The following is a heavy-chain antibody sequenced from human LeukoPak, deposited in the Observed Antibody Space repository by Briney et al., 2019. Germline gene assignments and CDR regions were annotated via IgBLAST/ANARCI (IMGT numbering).Heavy chain of an antibody. D-gene: IGHD3-10*01. CDR1: GYSFSIYW. J-gene: IGHJ4*02. CDR2: IYPGDSDT. Sequence: GESLKISCKGSGYSFSIYWIAWVRQMPGKGLEWMGIIYPGDSDTRYNPSFQGQVTISADKSLSTAYLQWSSLKASDAAMYYCARQDPAGEYYFDHWGQGTLVIVST. V-gene: IGHV5-51*01. CDR3: ARQDPAGEYYFDH.